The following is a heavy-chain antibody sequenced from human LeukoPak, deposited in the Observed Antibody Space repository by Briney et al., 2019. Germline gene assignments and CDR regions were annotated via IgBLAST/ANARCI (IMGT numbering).Heavy chain of an antibody. CDR3: ARDSFDIVATISYYYYMDV. V-gene: IGHV1-69*13. D-gene: IGHD5-12*01. CDR1: GGTFSSYA. Sequence: SVKVSCKASGGTFSSYAISWVRQAPGQGLEWMGGIIPIFGTANYAQKFQGRVTITADESTSTAYMELSGLRSEDTAVYYCARDSFDIVATISYYYYMDVWGKGTTVTVSS. CDR2: IIPIFGTA. J-gene: IGHJ6*03.